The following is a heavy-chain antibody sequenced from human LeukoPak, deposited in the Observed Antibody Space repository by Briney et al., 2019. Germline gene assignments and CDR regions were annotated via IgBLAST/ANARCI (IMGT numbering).Heavy chain of an antibody. D-gene: IGHD3-3*01. CDR3: ARVIRAEWLLFP. CDR1: GFTVISDD. V-gene: IGHV3-66*01. J-gene: IGHJ5*02. Sequence: GGSLRLSCVASGFTVISDDMSWVRQAPGKGLEWVSVIYSGGSTYYADSVKGRFTISRDNSKNTLYLQMNSLRAEDTAVYYCARVIRAEWLLFPWGQGTLVTVSS. CDR2: IYSGGST.